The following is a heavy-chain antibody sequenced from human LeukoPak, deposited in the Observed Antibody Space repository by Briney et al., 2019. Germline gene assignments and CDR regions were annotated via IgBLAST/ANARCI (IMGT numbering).Heavy chain of an antibody. D-gene: IGHD6-19*01. CDR3: TYSSGWYTFFDY. CDR1: GFTFSNGW. CDR2: IKSKTDGGIT. J-gene: IGHJ4*02. V-gene: IGHV3-15*01. Sequence: GGSLRLSCVASGFTFSNGWMSWVRQAPGKGLEWVGRIKSKTDGGITDYAAPVKGRFTISRDDSKNTLYLQMNSLETEDTAVYYCTYSSGWYTFFDYWGQGTLVTVSS.